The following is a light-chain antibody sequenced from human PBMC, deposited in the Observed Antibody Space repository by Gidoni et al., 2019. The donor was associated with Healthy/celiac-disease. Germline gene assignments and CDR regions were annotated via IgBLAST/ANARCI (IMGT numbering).Light chain of an antibody. CDR3: QQLNSYPPT. J-gene: IGKJ4*01. CDR1: QGMSSY. V-gene: IGKV1-9*01. CDR2: AAS. Sequence: DIPFTHSPSFLSASVGDRVTITCPASQGMSSYLAWYQQKPGKAPQLLIYAASTLQSGVPSRFSGSGSGTEFTLTISSLQPEDFATYYCQQLNSYPPTFGGGTKVEIK.